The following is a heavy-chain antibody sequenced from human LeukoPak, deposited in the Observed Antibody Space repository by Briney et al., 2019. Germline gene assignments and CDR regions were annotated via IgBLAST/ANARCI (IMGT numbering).Heavy chain of an antibody. Sequence: PGRSLRLSCAASGFTFSSYAMHWVRQAPGKGLEWVAVISYDGSKKYYADSVKGRFTISRDNSKNTLYLQMNSLRAEDTAVYYCARASPREYYFDYWGQGTLVTVSS. J-gene: IGHJ4*02. CDR1: GFTFSSYA. CDR2: ISYDGSKK. CDR3: ARASPREYYFDY. V-gene: IGHV3-30*04.